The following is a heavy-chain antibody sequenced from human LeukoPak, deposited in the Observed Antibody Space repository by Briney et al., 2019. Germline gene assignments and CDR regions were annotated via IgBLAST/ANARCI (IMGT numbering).Heavy chain of an antibody. J-gene: IGHJ6*03. Sequence: PSETLSLTCAVYGGSFSGYYWSWIRQPPGKGLEWIGEINHSGSTNYNPSLKSRVTISVDTSKNQFSLKLSSVTAADTAVYYCARTLGGSSSAYYYYYMDVWGKGTTVTVSS. D-gene: IGHD6-6*01. V-gene: IGHV4-34*01. CDR3: ARTLGGSSSAYYYYYMDV. CDR1: GGSFSGYY. CDR2: INHSGST.